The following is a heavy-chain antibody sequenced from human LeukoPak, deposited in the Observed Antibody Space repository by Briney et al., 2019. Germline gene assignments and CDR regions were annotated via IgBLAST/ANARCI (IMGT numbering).Heavy chain of an antibody. V-gene: IGHV3-53*01. Sequence: GGSLRLSCEASGFTVSDYYMNWVRQAPGEGLEWVSVVYSGGSTYHADSVKGRFTISRDKAKNTVYLQMNSLRAEDTAVHYCARDARVGYSHDMDVWGQGTTVTVSS. J-gene: IGHJ6*02. D-gene: IGHD2-8*02. CDR1: GFTVSDYY. CDR2: VYSGGST. CDR3: ARDARVGYSHDMDV.